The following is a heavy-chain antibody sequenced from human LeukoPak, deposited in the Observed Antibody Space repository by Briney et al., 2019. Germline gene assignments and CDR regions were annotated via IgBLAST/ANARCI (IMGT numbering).Heavy chain of an antibody. CDR1: GYSISSGYY. Sequence: SETLSLTCIVSGYSISSGYYWGWIRQPPGKGLEWIGSIYYSGSTYYNPSLKSRVTISVDTSKNQFSLNRISVTAADTAYYMDVWGKRTTVTGSS. CDR3: V. CDR2: IYYSGST. J-gene: IGHJ6*03. V-gene: IGHV4-38-2*02.